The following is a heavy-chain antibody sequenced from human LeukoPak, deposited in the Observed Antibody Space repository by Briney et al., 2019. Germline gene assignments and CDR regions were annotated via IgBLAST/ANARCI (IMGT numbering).Heavy chain of an antibody. CDR3: ARGTPSSSGWLYYGMDV. Sequence: GGSLRLSCAASGFTFSSYWMHWVRQAPGKGLVWVSRIRTDGTITTYADSVKGRFSISRDNAKNTLYLQVNSLRAEDTAVYYCARGTPSSSGWLYYGMDVWGQGTTVTVSS. D-gene: IGHD6-19*01. CDR2: IRTDGTIT. CDR1: GFTFSSYW. V-gene: IGHV3-74*03. J-gene: IGHJ6*02.